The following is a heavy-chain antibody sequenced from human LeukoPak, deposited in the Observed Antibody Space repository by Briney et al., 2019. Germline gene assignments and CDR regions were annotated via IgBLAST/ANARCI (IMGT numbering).Heavy chain of an antibody. V-gene: IGHV1-18*01. D-gene: IGHD2-21*02. CDR2: ISAYNGNT. CDR1: GYTFTSYG. CDR3: ARGGHIVVVTAPNDY. J-gene: IGHJ4*02. Sequence: ASVKVSCKASGYTFTSYGISWVRQAPGQGLEWMGWISAYNGNTDYAQKLQGRVTMTTDTSTSTAYMELRSLRSDDTAVYYCARGGHIVVVTAPNDYWGQGTLVTVSS.